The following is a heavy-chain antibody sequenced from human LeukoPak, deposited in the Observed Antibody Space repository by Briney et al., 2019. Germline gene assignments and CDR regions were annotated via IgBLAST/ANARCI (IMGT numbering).Heavy chain of an antibody. D-gene: IGHD3-10*01. J-gene: IGHJ5*02. CDR2: THYSGST. V-gene: IGHV4-59*01. CDR3: ARYDGSASEGWFDP. Sequence: SETLSLTCTVSGGSISTYYWSWIRQSPAKGLEWIGWTHYSGSTTYNPSLKSRVTISLDTSKNQFSLKLTSVTAADTAVYHCARYDGSASEGWFDPWGQGTLVTVSS. CDR1: GGSISTYY.